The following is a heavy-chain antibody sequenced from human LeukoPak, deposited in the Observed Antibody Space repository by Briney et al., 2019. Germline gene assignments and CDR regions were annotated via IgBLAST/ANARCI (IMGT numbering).Heavy chain of an antibody. V-gene: IGHV3-30*04. CDR2: LSYDDTNE. D-gene: IGHD5-24*01. J-gene: IGHJ4*02. CDR1: EFIFSRYA. Sequence: PGGSLRLSCAASEFIFSRYAMHWVRQAPGKGLEWVAILSYDDTNEYYADSVAGRFTISRDNSKNTLYLQMNSLRPDDTAVYYCARDRRDGNNLAFHFDYWGQGTLVTVPS. CDR3: ARDRRDGNNLAFHFDY.